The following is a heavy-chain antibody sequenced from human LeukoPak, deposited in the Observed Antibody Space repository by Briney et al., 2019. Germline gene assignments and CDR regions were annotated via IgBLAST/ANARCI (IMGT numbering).Heavy chain of an antibody. D-gene: IGHD3-3*01. J-gene: IGHJ4*02. CDR2: IYYSGST. Sequence: KPSETLSLTCTVSGGSISSYYWSWIRQPPGKGLEWIGYIYYSGSTNYNPSLKSRVTISVDTSKNQFSLKLSSVTAADTAVYYCARAEFWSGSPDYWGQGTLVTVSS. CDR3: ARAEFWSGSPDY. CDR1: GGSISSYY. V-gene: IGHV4-59*01.